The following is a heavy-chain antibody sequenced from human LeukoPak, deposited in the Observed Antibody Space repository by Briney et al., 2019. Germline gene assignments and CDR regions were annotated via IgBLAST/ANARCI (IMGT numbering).Heavy chain of an antibody. V-gene: IGHV3-74*01. D-gene: IGHD6-13*01. Sequence: PGGSLRLSCAASGFDFSSNWMHWVRHAPGQGLVWVSRIKGDGISTNYADSVKGRFTISRDIAKNTLYLQMNSLRAEDTAVYYCARDGASWSSPTHYGMDVWGQGTTVTVSS. CDR2: IKGDGIST. CDR3: ARDGASWSSPTHYGMDV. CDR1: GFDFSSNW. J-gene: IGHJ6*02.